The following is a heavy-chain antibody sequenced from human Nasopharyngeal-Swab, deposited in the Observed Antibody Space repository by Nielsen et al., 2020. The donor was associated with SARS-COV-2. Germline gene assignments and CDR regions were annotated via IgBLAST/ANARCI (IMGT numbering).Heavy chain of an antibody. CDR3: TTDFYFDY. CDR2: IGDKDHNYAT. Sequence: GESLKISCAASGFIFSASAIHWVRQASGKGLEWVSRIGDKDHNYATTYGASVQGRFTISRDDSKNTAFLQMDSLKTEDTALYYCTTDFYFDYWDQGTLVTVSS. CDR1: GFIFSASA. V-gene: IGHV3-73*01. J-gene: IGHJ4*02.